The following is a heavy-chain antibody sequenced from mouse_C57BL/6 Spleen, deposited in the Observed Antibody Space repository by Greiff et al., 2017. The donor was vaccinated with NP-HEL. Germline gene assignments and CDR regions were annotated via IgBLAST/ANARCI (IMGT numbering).Heavy chain of an antibody. CDR1: GYTFTDYN. D-gene: IGHD2-1*01. CDR3: ARELHHAY. V-gene: IGHV1-18*01. CDR2: INPNNGGT. Sequence: EVKLQESGPELVKPGASVKIPCKASGYTFTDYNMDWVKQSHGKSLEWIGDINPNNGGTIYNQKFKGKATLTVDKSSSTAYMELRSLTSEDTAVYYCARELHHAYWGQGTLVTVSA. J-gene: IGHJ3*01.